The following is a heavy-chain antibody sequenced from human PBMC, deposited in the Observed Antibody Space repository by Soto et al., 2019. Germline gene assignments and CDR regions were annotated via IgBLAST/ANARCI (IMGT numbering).Heavy chain of an antibody. CDR2: INPSGGST. CDR3: ARAPIAVAGPTYYLYYGMDV. D-gene: IGHD6-19*01. Sequence: ASVKVSCKASGYTFTSYYMHWVRQAPGQGLEWMGIINPSGGSTSYAQKFQGRVTMTRDTSTSTVYMELSSLRSEDTAVYYCARAPIAVAGPTYYLYYGMDVWGQGTTVTVAS. J-gene: IGHJ6*02. V-gene: IGHV1-46*01. CDR1: GYTFTSYY.